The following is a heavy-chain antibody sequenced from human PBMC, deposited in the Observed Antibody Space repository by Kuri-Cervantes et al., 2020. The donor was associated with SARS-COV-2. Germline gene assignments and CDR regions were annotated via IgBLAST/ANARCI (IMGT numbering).Heavy chain of an antibody. D-gene: IGHD3-3*01. CDR2: ISGRGDSR. J-gene: IGHJ6*02. CDR3: ARDARITIFGVEPWGYYGMDV. V-gene: IGHV3-23*01. CDR1: GFTFSFHA. Sequence: GESLKISCAASGFTFSFHAMNWVRQAPGKGLEWVSGISGRGDSRHYADSVKGRFTISRDNSKNTLFLQMNSLRAEDTAVYYCARDARITIFGVEPWGYYGMDVWGQGTTVTVSS.